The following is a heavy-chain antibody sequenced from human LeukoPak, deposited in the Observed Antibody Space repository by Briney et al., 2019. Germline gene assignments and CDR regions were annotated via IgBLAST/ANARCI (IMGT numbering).Heavy chain of an antibody. D-gene: IGHD3-10*01. J-gene: IGHJ4*02. CDR1: GGSISTYY. V-gene: IGHV4-59*01. Sequence: SETLSLTCTVSGGSISTYYWSWIRQPPGKGLEWIGYIYHSGSTNYNPSLKSRVTISVDTSKNQFSLKLSSVTAADTAVYYCARGAMVRGIIMTHYFDYWGQGTLVTVSP. CDR3: ARGAMVRGIIMTHYFDY. CDR2: IYHSGST.